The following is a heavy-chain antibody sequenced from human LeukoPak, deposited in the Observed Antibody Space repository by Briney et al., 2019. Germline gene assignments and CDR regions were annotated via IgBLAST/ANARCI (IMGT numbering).Heavy chain of an antibody. CDR1: AFTFISYG. J-gene: IGHJ4*01. CDR2: INTDGIST. V-gene: IGHV3-74*01. CDR3: ARELPREVTLDY. Sequence: GGSLTLSCAVSAFTFISYGMQRLRQAQGKGLAWVSRINTDGISTTYADSVKGRFTISRDNAKNTLYLQMNSLRAEDTAVYYCARELPREVTLDYWGQGTLVTVSS. D-gene: IGHD2-21*02.